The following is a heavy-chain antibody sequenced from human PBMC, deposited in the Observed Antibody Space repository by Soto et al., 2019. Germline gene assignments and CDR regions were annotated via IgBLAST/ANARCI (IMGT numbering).Heavy chain of an antibody. Sequence: GASLRLSCAASGFTFSSYAMSWVRQAPGKGLEWVSAISGSGGSPYYADSVKGRVTISRDNSRNTLYLQMNSLIAEDTAVYYCARDHYYDSSGYYPPLGYWGQGTLVTVSS. CDR3: ARDHYYDSSGYYPPLGY. J-gene: IGHJ4*02. D-gene: IGHD3-22*01. CDR2: ISGSGGSP. CDR1: GFTFSSYA. V-gene: IGHV3-23*01.